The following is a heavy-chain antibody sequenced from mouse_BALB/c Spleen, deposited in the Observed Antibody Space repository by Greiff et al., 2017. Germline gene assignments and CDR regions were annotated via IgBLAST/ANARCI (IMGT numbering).Heavy chain of an antibody. Sequence: VQLHQSGAELARPGASVKLSCKASGYTFTSYWMQWVKQRPGQGLEWIGAIYPGDGDTRYTQKFKGKATLTADKSSSTAYMQLSSLASEDSAVYYCAREVTTVVGSYFDYWGQGTTLTVSS. CDR3: AREVTTVVGSYFDY. CDR1: GYTFTSYW. CDR2: IYPGDGDT. D-gene: IGHD1-1*01. J-gene: IGHJ2*01. V-gene: IGHV1-87*01.